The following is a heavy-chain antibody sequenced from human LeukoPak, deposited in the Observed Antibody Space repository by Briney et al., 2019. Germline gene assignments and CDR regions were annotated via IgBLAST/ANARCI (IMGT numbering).Heavy chain of an antibody. V-gene: IGHV4-31*03. CDR1: GGSISSGGYY. CDR2: IYYSGST. J-gene: IGHJ6*02. CDR3: ARVPSYVHYYYGMDV. Sequence: PSETLSLTCTVSGGSISSGGYYWSWIRQHPGKGLEWIGYIYYSGSTYYNPSLKSRVTISVDTSKNQFSLKLSSVTAADTAVYYCARVPSYVHYYYGMDVWGQGTTVTVSS. D-gene: IGHD3-16*01.